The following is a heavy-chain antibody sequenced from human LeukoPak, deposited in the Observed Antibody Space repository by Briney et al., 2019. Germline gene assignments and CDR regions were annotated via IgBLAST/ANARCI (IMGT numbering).Heavy chain of an antibody. CDR1: GFTFSSYA. D-gene: IGHD3-10*01. Sequence: GGSLRLSCAASGFTFSSYAMHWVRQAPGKGLEWVAVISYDGSNKYYADSVKGRFTISRDNSKNTLYLQMNSLRAEDTAVYYCARAPGRNDAFDIWGQGTMITVSS. J-gene: IGHJ3*02. CDR3: ARAPGRNDAFDI. V-gene: IGHV3-30-3*01. CDR2: ISYDGSNK.